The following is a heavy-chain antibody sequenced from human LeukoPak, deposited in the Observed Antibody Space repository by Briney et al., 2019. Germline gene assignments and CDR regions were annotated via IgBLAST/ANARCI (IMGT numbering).Heavy chain of an antibody. CDR1: GFTFSSYG. CDR2: IWYDGSNK. Sequence: GGSLRLSCAASGFTFSSYGMRWVRQAPGKGLEWVAVIWYDGSNKYYADSVKGRFTISRDNSKNTLYLQMNSLRAEDTAVYYCARDTLRWYSVPYYWGQGTLVTVSS. D-gene: IGHD4-23*01. J-gene: IGHJ4*02. V-gene: IGHV3-33*01. CDR3: ARDTLRWYSVPYY.